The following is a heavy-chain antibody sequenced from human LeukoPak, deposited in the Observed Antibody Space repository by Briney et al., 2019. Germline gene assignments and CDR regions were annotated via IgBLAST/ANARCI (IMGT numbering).Heavy chain of an antibody. Sequence: ASVKVSCKASGYTFTSYGISWVRQAPRQGLEWMGWISDYNGNTKYAQKLQGRVTMTRDTSISTAYMELSRLRSDDTAVYYCARNLGVILLWFGELLAWGQGTLVTVSS. CDR3: ARNLGVILLWFGELLA. D-gene: IGHD3-10*01. CDR2: ISDYNGNT. V-gene: IGHV1-18*01. CDR1: GYTFTSYG. J-gene: IGHJ5*02.